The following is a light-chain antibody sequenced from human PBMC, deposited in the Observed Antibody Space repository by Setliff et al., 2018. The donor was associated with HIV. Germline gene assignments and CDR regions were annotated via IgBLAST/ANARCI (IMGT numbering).Light chain of an antibody. CDR3: SLYTTSDTNV. J-gene: IGLJ1*01. CDR2: EVS. Sequence: QSVLTQPASVSGSPGQSITISCTGTSSDIGSYNLVSWYQQHPGKAPKLMIYEVSQRPSGVSNRFSGSKSGNTASLTISGLQAEDEADYYCSLYTTSDTNVFGTGTKVTV. V-gene: IGLV2-14*02. CDR1: SSDIGSYNL.